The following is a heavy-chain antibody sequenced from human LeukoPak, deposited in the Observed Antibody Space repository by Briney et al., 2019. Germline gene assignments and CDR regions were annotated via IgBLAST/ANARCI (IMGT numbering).Heavy chain of an antibody. CDR2: MYSGGST. Sequence: PGGSLRLSCAASGFTFSDHYMDWVRQAPGKGLEWVSVMYSGGSTNYADSVKGRFIISRDDSKNILDLQMNSLKAEDTAVYYCARGNYASTGPGALDIWGQGTMVTVSS. V-gene: IGHV3-53*01. CDR3: ARGNYASTGPGALDI. CDR1: GFTFSDHY. J-gene: IGHJ3*02. D-gene: IGHD3-22*01.